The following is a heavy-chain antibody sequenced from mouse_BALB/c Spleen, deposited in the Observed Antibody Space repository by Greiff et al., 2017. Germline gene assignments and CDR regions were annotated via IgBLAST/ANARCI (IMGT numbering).Heavy chain of an antibody. CDR3: TRSYDYDAMDY. CDR1: GYTFTDYE. J-gene: IGHJ4*01. V-gene: IGHV1-15*01. CDR2: IDPETGGT. Sequence: QVQLKESGAELVRPGASVTLSCKASGYTFTDYEMHWVKQTPVHGLEWIGAIDPETGGTAYNQKFKGKATLTADKSSSTAYMELRSLTSEDSAVYYCTRSYDYDAMDYWGQGTSVTVSS. D-gene: IGHD6-5*01.